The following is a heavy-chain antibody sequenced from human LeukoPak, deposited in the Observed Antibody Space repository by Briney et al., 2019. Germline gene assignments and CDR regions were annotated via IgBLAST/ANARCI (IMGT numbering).Heavy chain of an antibody. Sequence: PGGSLRLSCAASGFNFNNYGMHWVRQAPGKGLEWVAFIRHDGSNKYYADSVKGRFTISRDNSKNALYLEMNSLRAEDTAVYYCAKDSRAYCSGGSCYPFDYWGQGTLVTVSS. CDR3: AKDSRAYCSGGSCYPFDY. CDR2: IRHDGSNK. V-gene: IGHV3-30*02. D-gene: IGHD2-15*01. CDR1: GFNFNNYG. J-gene: IGHJ4*02.